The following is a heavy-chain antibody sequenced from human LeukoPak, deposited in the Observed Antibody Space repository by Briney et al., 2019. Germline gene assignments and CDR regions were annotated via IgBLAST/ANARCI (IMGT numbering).Heavy chain of an antibody. V-gene: IGHV1-24*01. Sequence: ASVKVSCKVSGYTLTELSMHWVRQAPGKGLEWMGGFDPEDGETIYAQKFQGRVTMTEDTSTDTAYMELSSLRSEDTAVYYCATQLLSIQYFQHWDQGTLVTVSS. CDR2: FDPEDGET. CDR3: ATQLLSIQYFQH. J-gene: IGHJ1*01. CDR1: GYTLTELS. D-gene: IGHD2-2*01.